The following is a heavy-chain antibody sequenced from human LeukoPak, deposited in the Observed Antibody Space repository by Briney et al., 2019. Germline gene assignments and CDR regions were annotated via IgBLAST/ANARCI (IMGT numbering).Heavy chain of an antibody. CDR2: MNPNSGNT. CDR3: ARSGYYENYYYYGMDV. D-gene: IGHD3-3*01. CDR1: GHTFTSYD. V-gene: IGHV1-8*01. J-gene: IGHJ6*02. Sequence: GASVQVSCKASGHTFTSYDINWVRQATGQGLEWMGLMNPNSGNTGYAQKFQGRVTMTRNTSISTAYMELSSLRSEDTAVYYCARSGYYENYYYYGMDVWGQGTTVTVSS.